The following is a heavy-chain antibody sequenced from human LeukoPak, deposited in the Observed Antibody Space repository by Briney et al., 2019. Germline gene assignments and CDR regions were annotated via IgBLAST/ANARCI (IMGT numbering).Heavy chain of an antibody. CDR2: VYYSGTT. Sequence: SETLSLTCTVSGGSVSSYYWSWIRQPPGKGLEWIGYVYYSGTTNYNPSLKNRVTVSVDTSKNQFTLKLSSVTAADTAVYYCARDLRYDSSGWAFDYWGQGILVTVSS. CDR1: GGSVSSYY. CDR3: ARDLRYDSSGWAFDY. V-gene: IGHV4-59*02. J-gene: IGHJ4*02. D-gene: IGHD3-22*01.